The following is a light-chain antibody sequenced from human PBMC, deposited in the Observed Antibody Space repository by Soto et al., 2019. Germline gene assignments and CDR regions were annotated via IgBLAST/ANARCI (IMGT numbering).Light chain of an antibody. Sequence: EIVMTQSPATLSVSPGEGATLSCRASQSVSSKLAWYQQKPGQAPRLLIYGASTRATGIPARFSGSGSGTDFTLTISSLEPEDFAVYYCQQRSNWAITFGQGTRLEIK. CDR3: QQRSNWAIT. J-gene: IGKJ5*01. CDR2: GAS. V-gene: IGKV3-15*01. CDR1: QSVSSK.